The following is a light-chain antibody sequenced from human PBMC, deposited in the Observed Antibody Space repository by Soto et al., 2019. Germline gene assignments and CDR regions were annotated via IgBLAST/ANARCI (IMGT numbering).Light chain of an antibody. V-gene: IGLV2-14*01. CDR2: EVD. CDR3: NSYTTIGTLGWV. CDR1: SNDIGAHYY. Sequence: QSVLTQPASVSGSLGQSITISCTGTSNDIGAHYYVSWYQHHPGKAPKLIIFEVDRRPSVVSGRFSGSKSANTASLIISGLQPEDEADYYCNSYTTIGTLGWVFGGGTKLTVL. J-gene: IGLJ3*02.